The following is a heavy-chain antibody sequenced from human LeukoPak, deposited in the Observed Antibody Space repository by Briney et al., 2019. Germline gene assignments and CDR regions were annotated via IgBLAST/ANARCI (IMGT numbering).Heavy chain of an antibody. Sequence: ASVKVSCKASGYTFTGYYMHWVRQAPGQGLEWMGWINPNSGGTNYAQKFQGRVTMTRDTSISTAYMELSRLRSDDTAVYYCAREIMITFGGVIVPSPPDYWGQGTLVTVSS. V-gene: IGHV1-2*02. CDR1: GYTFTGYY. CDR3: AREIMITFGGVIVPSPPDY. D-gene: IGHD3-16*02. CDR2: INPNSGGT. J-gene: IGHJ4*02.